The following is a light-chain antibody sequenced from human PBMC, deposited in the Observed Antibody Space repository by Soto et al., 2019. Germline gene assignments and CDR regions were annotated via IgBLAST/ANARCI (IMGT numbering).Light chain of an antibody. J-gene: IGLJ2*01. CDR1: SSNIGAGYD. V-gene: IGLV1-40*01. CDR3: QSYDSSLTGVV. CDR2: GNT. Sequence: QFVLTQPPSVSGAPGQRVTISCTGSSSNIGAGYDVHWYQQLPGTAPRLLIYGNTNRPSGVPDRFSGSKSGTSASLAITGLQAEDEADYYCQSYDSSLTGVVFVGGTKLTVL.